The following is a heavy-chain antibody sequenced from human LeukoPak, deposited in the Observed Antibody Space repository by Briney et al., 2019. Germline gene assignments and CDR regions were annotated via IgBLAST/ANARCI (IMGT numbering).Heavy chain of an antibody. CDR3: ARSGSYYPFDY. V-gene: IGHV4-38-2*01. Sequence: SETLSLTCAVSGYSNSSGYYWGWIRQPPGKGLEWIGSIYHSGSTYYNPSLKSRVTISVDTSKNQFSLKLSSVTAADTAVYYCARSGSYYPFDYWGQGTLVTVSS. D-gene: IGHD3-10*01. CDR2: IYHSGST. J-gene: IGHJ4*02. CDR1: GYSNSSGYY.